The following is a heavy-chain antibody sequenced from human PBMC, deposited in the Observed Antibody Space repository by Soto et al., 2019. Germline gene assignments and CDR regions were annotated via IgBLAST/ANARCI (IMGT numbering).Heavy chain of an antibody. CDR1: GGSISSYY. D-gene: IGHD3-3*01. CDR2: MYYSGST. V-gene: IGHV4-59*01. CDR3: ARGTFGVVKD. Sequence: QVQLQESGPGLVKPSENLSLTCTVSGGSISSYYWSWIRQSPGKGLEWIGYMYYSGSTNYNPSLKSRVTISIDTSRNQFSLKLSSVTAADTAVYYCARGTFGVVKDWGQGTLVTVSS. J-gene: IGHJ4*02.